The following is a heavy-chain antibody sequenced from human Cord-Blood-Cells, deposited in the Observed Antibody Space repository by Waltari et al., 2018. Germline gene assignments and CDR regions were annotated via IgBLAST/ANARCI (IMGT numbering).Heavy chain of an antibody. CDR1: GFTFSSYG. CDR3: ARDSPLTGDWYFDL. D-gene: IGHD7-27*01. Sequence: QVQLVESGGGVVQPGRSLRLPCAAXGFTFSSYGMHWVRQAPGKGLEWVAVIWYDGSNKYYADSVKGRFTISRDNSKNTLYLQMNSLRAEDTAVYYCARDSPLTGDWYFDLWGRGTLVTVSS. V-gene: IGHV3-33*01. CDR2: IWYDGSNK. J-gene: IGHJ2*01.